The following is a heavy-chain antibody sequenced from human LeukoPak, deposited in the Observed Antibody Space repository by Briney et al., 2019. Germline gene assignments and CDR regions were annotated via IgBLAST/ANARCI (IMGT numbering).Heavy chain of an antibody. J-gene: IGHJ5*02. D-gene: IGHD6-19*01. CDR1: GYTFTSYG. CDR3: ARTYSSGWYWFDP. V-gene: IGHV1-18*01. Sequence: ASVKVSCKASGYTFTSYGISWVRQAPGQGLEWMGWISAYNGNTNYAQKLQGRVTMTTDTSTSTAHMELRSLRSDDTAVYYCARTYSSGWYWFDPWGQGTLVTVSS. CDR2: ISAYNGNT.